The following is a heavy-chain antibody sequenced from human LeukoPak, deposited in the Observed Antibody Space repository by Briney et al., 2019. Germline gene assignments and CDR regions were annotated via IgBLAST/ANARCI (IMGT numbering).Heavy chain of an antibody. V-gene: IGHV3-7*01. CDR1: GFTFGDYA. J-gene: IGHJ3*02. Sequence: GGSLRLSCTASGFTFGDYAMSWVRQAPGKGLEWVANIKQDGSEKYYVDSVKGRFTISRDNARNSLYLQLNSLRAEDTALYYCARGGAARPDIWGQGTMVVVSS. CDR3: ARGGAARPDI. CDR2: IKQDGSEK. D-gene: IGHD6-6*01.